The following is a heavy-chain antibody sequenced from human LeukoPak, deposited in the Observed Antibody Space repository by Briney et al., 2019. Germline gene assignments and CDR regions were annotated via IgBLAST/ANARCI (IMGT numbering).Heavy chain of an antibody. V-gene: IGHV3-74*01. J-gene: IGHJ4*02. CDR2: INSDGSSA. CDR1: GFAFSSYW. D-gene: IGHD5-18*01. Sequence: GGSLRLSCAASGFAFSSYWVHWVRQAPGKGLAWVSRINSDGSSATYADSVKGRFTISRDNARNTLYLQMNSLRAEDTAVYYCTRGDPTMAPDYWGQGTLITVSS. CDR3: TRGDPTMAPDY.